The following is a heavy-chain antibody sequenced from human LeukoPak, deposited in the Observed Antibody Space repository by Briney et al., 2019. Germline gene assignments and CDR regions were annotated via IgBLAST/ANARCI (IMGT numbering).Heavy chain of an antibody. V-gene: IGHV3-30*02. CDR1: GFTFSSYG. CDR2: IRYDGSNK. Sequence: GGSLRLSCAASGFTFSSYGMHWVRQAPGKGLEWVAFIRYDGSNKYYADSVKGRFTISRDNSKNTVYLQMNSLRAEDTAVYYCAKEEGRCDTTSCAPFDYWGQGTLVTVSS. D-gene: IGHD2-2*01. CDR3: AKEEGRCDTTSCAPFDY. J-gene: IGHJ4*02.